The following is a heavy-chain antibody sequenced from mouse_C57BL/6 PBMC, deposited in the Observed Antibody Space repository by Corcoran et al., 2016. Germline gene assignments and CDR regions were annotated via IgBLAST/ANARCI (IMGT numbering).Heavy chain of an antibody. CDR1: GYTFTEYP. CDR3: VPYYSKYPYDFDY. Sequence: QILLVQYGPELKKPGETVTISCTASGYTFTEYPMHWVKKAPGKGFKRMGMIYTDTGEPTYAEEFKGRFAFSLEITASTAYLQINNLKNEDTATYVCVPYYSKYPYDFDYWGQGTTLTVSS. J-gene: IGHJ2*01. V-gene: IGHV9-1*01. D-gene: IGHD2-5*01. CDR2: IYTDTGEP.